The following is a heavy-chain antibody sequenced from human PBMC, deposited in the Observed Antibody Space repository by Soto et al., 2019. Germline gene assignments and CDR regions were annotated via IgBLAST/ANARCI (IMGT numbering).Heavy chain of an antibody. Sequence: QVQLVQSGAEVKKPGASVKVSSKASGYTFTTYGISWVRQAPGQGLEWMGWISAYSGNTDYTQKDQGRVTMTTDTSTSTAYMELRSLRSDDTAVYYCARDDSSGPGRFDPWGQGTLVTVSS. V-gene: IGHV1-18*01. CDR2: ISAYSGNT. J-gene: IGHJ5*02. D-gene: IGHD3-22*01. CDR1: GYTFTTYG. CDR3: ARDDSSGPGRFDP.